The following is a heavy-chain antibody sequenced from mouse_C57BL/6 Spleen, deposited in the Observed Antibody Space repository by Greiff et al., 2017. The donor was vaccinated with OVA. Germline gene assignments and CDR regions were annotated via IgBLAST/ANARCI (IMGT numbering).Heavy chain of an antibody. CDR1: GFTFSSYA. CDR2: ISDGGSYT. D-gene: IGHD1-1*01. V-gene: IGHV5-4*01. CDR3: EKDRSGSSYDY. Sequence: EVMLVESGGGLVKPGGSLKLSCAASGFTFSSYAMSWVRQTPEKRLEWVATISDGGSYTYYPDNVKGRFTISRDNAKNNLSLQMSHLQSEDTAMYDCEKDRSGSSYDYWGQGTTLTVSS. J-gene: IGHJ2*01.